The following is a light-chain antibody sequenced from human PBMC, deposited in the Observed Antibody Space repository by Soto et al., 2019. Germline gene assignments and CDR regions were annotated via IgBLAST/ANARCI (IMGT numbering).Light chain of an antibody. CDR2: EVS. V-gene: IGLV2-14*01. J-gene: IGLJ1*01. Sequence: QSVLTQPASVSGSPGQSITISCTGTSSDVGGYNYVSWYQQHPGKAPKLMIYEVSNRPSGVSNRFSGSKSGNTASLTISGLQAEDEADYYCSSYKTSSTYVFGPGTQVTV. CDR1: SSDVGGYNY. CDR3: SSYKTSSTYV.